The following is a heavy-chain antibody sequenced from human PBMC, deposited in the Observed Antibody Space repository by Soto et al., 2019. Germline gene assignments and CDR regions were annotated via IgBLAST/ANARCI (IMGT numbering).Heavy chain of an antibody. Sequence: EVQLVESGGGLVKPGGSLRLSCAASGFTFSSYSMNWVRQAPGKGLEWVSSISSSSSYIYYADSVKGRFTISRDNAKTSLYLQMNSLRAEDTAVYYCARDPGVRGGGWFDPWGQGTLVTVSS. CDR1: GFTFSSYS. D-gene: IGHD3-10*01. CDR2: ISSSSSYI. V-gene: IGHV3-21*01. J-gene: IGHJ5*02. CDR3: ARDPGVRGGGWFDP.